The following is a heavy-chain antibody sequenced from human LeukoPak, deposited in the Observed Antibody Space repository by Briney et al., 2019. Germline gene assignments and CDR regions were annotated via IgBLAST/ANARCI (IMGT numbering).Heavy chain of an antibody. D-gene: IGHD6-19*01. CDR3: ARNPVAGPQHPFDY. CDR2: INHSGST. CDR1: GGSFSGYY. J-gene: IGHJ4*02. V-gene: IGHV4-34*01. Sequence: SETLSLTCAVYGGSFSGYYWSWIRQPPGKGLEWIGEINHSGSTNYNPSLKSRVTISVDTSKNQLSLKLSSVTAADTAVYYCARNPVAGPQHPFDYWGQGTLVTVSS.